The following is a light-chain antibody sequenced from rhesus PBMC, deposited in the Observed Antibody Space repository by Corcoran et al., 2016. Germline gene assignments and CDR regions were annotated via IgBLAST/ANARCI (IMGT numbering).Light chain of an antibody. CDR2: AAS. J-gene: IGKJ4*01. CDR3: QQYNSAPPT. Sequence: DIQMTQSPSSLSASVGDRVTITCRASQTISSYLAWYQQKPGKVPKLLIYAASTLQSGVPSRFSGSGSGTDFTLTISSLQPEYFATYYCQQYNSAPPTFGGGTKVEIK. CDR1: QTISSY. V-gene: IGKV1S8*01.